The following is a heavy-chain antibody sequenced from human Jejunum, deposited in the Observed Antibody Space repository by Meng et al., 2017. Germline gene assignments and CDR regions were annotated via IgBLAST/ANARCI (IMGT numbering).Heavy chain of an antibody. Sequence: EQLQPWGAGRLKPSSPLSLTCAVNGGSFGTYCWTWFRQSPEKVLEWIGEINRSGSTSSHPSLKSRVAISMDTSKNQFFLRLDSVTAADTAVYYCARGRSIDFRLAKYDYWGQGTLVTVSS. CDR3: ARGRSIDFRLAKYDY. CDR1: GGSFGTYC. D-gene: IGHD3-3*01. J-gene: IGHJ4*02. V-gene: IGHV4-34*01. CDR2: INRSGST.